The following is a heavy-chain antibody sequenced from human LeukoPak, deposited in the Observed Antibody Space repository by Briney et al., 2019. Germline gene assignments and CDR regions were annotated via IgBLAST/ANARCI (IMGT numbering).Heavy chain of an antibody. CDR2: ISYDGSNK. J-gene: IGHJ3*02. CDR1: GFTFSSYG. V-gene: IGHV3-30*18. CDR3: AKSLPYSRYRVQGYYAFDI. D-gene: IGHD3-10*01. Sequence: PGRSLRLSCAASGFTFSSYGMHWVRQAPGKGLEWVAVISYDGSNKYYADSVKGRFTSSRDNSKNTLYLQMNSLRAEDTAVYYCAKSLPYSRYRVQGYYAFDIWGQGTMVTASS.